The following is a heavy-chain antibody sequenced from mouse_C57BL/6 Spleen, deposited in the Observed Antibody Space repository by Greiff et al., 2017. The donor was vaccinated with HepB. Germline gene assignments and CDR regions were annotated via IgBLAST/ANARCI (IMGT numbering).Heavy chain of an antibody. Sequence: QVQLQQPGAELVMPGASVKLSCKASGYTFTSYWMHWVTQRPGQGLEWIGEIDPSDSYTNYNQKFKGKSTLTVDKSSSTAYMQLSSLTSEDSAVYYCARGNYSNYNYAMDYWGQGTSVTVSS. D-gene: IGHD2-5*01. V-gene: IGHV1-69*01. J-gene: IGHJ4*01. CDR3: ARGNYSNYNYAMDY. CDR1: GYTFTSYW. CDR2: IDPSDSYT.